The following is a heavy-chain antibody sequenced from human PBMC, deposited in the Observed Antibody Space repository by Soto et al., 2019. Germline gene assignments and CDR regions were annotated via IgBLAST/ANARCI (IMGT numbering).Heavy chain of an antibody. D-gene: IGHD4-17*01. CDR1: GFTFSSYA. CDR2: ISGSGGST. V-gene: IGHV3-23*01. J-gene: IGHJ4*02. CDR3: AKAGDLYGDYGSYFDY. Sequence: GGSLRLSCAASGFTFSSYAMSWVRQAPGKGLEWVSAISGSGGSTYYADSVKGRFTISRDNSKNTLYLQMNSLRAEDTAVYYCAKAGDLYGDYGSYFDYWGQGTLVTVSS.